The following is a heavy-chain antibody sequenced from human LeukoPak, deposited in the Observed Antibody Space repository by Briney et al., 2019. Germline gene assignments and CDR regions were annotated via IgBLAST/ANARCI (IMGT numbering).Heavy chain of an antibody. CDR2: ISHSGDT. CDR3: ARSMVTTDRNFDH. J-gene: IGHJ4*02. D-gene: IGHD2-21*02. V-gene: IGHV4-39*07. Sequence: PSETLSLTCTVSGGSITNSPYHWAWIRQPPGRGPEWIGTISHSGDTQYNPSLTSRATISLDTSKNQFSLSLNSVTAADTAVFYCARSMVTTDRNFDHWGQGTLVTVSS. CDR1: GGSITNSPYH.